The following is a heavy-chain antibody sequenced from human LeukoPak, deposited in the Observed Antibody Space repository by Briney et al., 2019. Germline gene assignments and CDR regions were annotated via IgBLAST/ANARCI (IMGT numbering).Heavy chain of an antibody. CDR2: IRSNGGTT. CDR1: GFTFSSYA. Sequence: GGSLRLSCAASGFTFSSYAMHWVRQAPGKGLEYVSSIRSNGGTTYYANSVKGRFTISRDNSKSTVYLQMGSLRAEDMAVYYCARECTAAYYLWGNMDIWGKGATVSVSS. V-gene: IGHV3-64*01. CDR3: ARECTAAYYLWGNMDI. D-gene: IGHD2/OR15-2a*01. J-gene: IGHJ6*03.